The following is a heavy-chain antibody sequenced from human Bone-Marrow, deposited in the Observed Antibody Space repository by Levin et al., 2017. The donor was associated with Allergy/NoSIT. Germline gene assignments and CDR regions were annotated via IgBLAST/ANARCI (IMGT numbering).Heavy chain of an antibody. J-gene: IGHJ4*02. CDR3: AKEGLAVAGYYFDS. V-gene: IGHV3-23*01. D-gene: IGHD6-19*01. CDR2: ISGSGTIT. CDR1: GFTFSSYA. Sequence: GGSLRLSCAASGFTFSSYAMSWVRQAPGKGLEWVSSISGSGTITHYAESVKGRFTISRDISKNMLHLQMNSLRAEDTAIYFCAKEGLAVAGYYFDSWGQGTLATVSS.